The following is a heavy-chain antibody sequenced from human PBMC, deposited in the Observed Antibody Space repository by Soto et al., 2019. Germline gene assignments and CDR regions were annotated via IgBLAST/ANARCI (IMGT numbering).Heavy chain of an antibody. CDR1: GFTFSSYG. D-gene: IGHD4-17*01. CDR2: ISYDGSNK. Sequence: QVQLVESGGGVVQPGRSLRLSCAASGFTFSSYGMHWVRQAPGKGLEWVAVISYDGSNKYYADSVKGRFTISRDNSKNTLYLQMNSLRAEDTAVYYCAKDQYGDKLYYYGMDVW. CDR3: AKDQYGDKLYYYGMDV. J-gene: IGHJ6*01. V-gene: IGHV3-30*18.